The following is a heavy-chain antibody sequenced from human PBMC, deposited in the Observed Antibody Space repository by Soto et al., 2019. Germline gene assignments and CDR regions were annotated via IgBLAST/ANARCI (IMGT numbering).Heavy chain of an antibody. CDR1: GGSISSSSYY. CDR2: IYYSGST. D-gene: IGHD6-19*01. J-gene: IGHJ4*02. V-gene: IGHV4-39*01. Sequence: QLQLQESGPGLVKPSETLSLTCTVSGGSISSSSYYWGWIRQPPGKGLEGIGSIYYSGSTYYNPSLKSRVTISVDTSKNQFSLKLSSVTAADTAVYYCARQAEYSSGHTWGQGTLVTVSS. CDR3: ARQAEYSSGHT.